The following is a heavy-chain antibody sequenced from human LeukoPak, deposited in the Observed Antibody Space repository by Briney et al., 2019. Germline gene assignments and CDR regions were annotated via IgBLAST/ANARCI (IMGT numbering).Heavy chain of an antibody. D-gene: IGHD2-8*02. J-gene: IGHJ4*02. CDR1: GLTLISYN. CDR2: ISSQSTFI. V-gene: IGHV3-21*04. Sequence: GGSLRLSCAASGLTLISYNMNWVRQAPGKGMEWVSSISSQSTFISYAASVRGRFTISRDNSKSTLSLQMSSLRAEDTAIYYCATYRQVLLPFESWGQGNLVTVSS. CDR3: ATYRQVLLPFES.